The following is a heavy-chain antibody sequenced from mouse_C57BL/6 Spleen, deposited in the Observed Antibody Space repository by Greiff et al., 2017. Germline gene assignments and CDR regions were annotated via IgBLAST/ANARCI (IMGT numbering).Heavy chain of an antibody. D-gene: IGHD2-3*01. J-gene: IGHJ4*01. CDR3: ARGQIYDGYLYAMDD. CDR1: GYTFTSYW. CDR2: IHPNSGST. V-gene: IGHV1-64*01. Sequence: VKLQQPGAELVKPGASVKLSCKASGYTFTSYWMHWVKQRPGQGLEWIGMIHPNSGSTNYNEKFKSKATLTVDKSSSTAYMQLSSLTSEDSAVYYCARGQIYDGYLYAMDDWGQGTSVTVSS.